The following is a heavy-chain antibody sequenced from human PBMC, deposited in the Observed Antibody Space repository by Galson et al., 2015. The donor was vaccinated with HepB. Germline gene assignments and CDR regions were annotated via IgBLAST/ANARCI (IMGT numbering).Heavy chain of an antibody. D-gene: IGHD6-19*01. Sequence: SLRLSCAASGFTFSSYSMNWVRQAPGKGLEWVSSISSSSSYIYYADSVKGRFTISRDNAKNSLYLQMNSLRAEDTAVYYCARASTSSGWPSIEYFQHWGQGTLVTVSS. CDR3: ARASTSSGWPSIEYFQH. J-gene: IGHJ1*01. CDR2: ISSSSSYI. V-gene: IGHV3-21*01. CDR1: GFTFSSYS.